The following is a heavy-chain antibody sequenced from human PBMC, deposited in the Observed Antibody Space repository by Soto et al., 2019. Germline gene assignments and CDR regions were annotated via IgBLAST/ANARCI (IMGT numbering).Heavy chain of an antibody. V-gene: IGHV1-18*01. CDR1: GYIFHNYG. CDR2: ISDYNGNT. Sequence: QVQLVQSGAEVKKPGASVKVSCKTSGYIFHNYGISWVRQAPGQGLEWMGWISDYNGNTKYAQKFQGRVTMATDTATRTAYMELRSLGSDDTAVYYCAREGYYSGSESYSPPRYYGMDVWGQGTTVTVSS. CDR3: AREGYYSGSESYSPPRYYGMDV. D-gene: IGHD3-10*01. J-gene: IGHJ6*02.